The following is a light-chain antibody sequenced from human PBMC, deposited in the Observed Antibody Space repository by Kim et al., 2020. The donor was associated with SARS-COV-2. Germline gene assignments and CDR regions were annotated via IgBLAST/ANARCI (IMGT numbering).Light chain of an antibody. V-gene: IGLV2-14*03. J-gene: IGLJ2*01. Sequence: QSITVSCIGSSSDIGGYKSVSWYQQHPGKPPKLMISDVTKRPSAVSNRFSGSKSGNTASLTISGLQADDEADYYCSSYTAASTWVFGGGTKVTVL. CDR2: DVT. CDR1: SSDIGGYKS. CDR3: SSYTAASTWV.